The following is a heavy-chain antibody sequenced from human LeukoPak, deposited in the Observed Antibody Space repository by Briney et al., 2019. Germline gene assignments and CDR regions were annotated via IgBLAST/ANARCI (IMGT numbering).Heavy chain of an antibody. CDR3: ARHGTVTHRFDY. V-gene: IGHV4-4*02. Sequence: SETLSLTCAVSGGSISSSNWWSWVRQPPGKGLEWIGQIYHSGSTNYNPSLKSRVTISVDKSKNQFSLKLRSVTAADTAVYYCARHGTVTHRFDYWGQGTLVTVSS. D-gene: IGHD4-17*01. CDR1: GGSISSSNW. J-gene: IGHJ4*02. CDR2: IYHSGST.